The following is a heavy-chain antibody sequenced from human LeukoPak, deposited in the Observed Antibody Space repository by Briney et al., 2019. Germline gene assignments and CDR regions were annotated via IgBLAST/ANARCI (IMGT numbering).Heavy chain of an antibody. J-gene: IGHJ6*03. CDR2: IYYSGST. Sequence: PSETLSLTCTVSGGSISSYYWSWIRQPPGKGLEWIGYIYYSGSTNYNPSLKSRVTISVDTSKNQFSLKLSSVTAADTAVYYCARGPLSSYYYYVDVWGKGTTVTISS. CDR3: ARGPLSSYYYYVDV. V-gene: IGHV4-59*01. CDR1: GGSISSYY.